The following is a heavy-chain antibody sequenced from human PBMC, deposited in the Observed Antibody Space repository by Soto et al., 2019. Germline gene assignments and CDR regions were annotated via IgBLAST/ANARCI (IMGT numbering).Heavy chain of an antibody. CDR2: FNTYNGNT. V-gene: IGHV1-18*01. CDR3: ARERGGYSYGDY. D-gene: IGHD5-18*01. CDR1: GYTFSSYG. J-gene: IGHJ4*02. Sequence: QVQLVQSGAEVKKPGASVKVSCKASGYTFSSYGITWVRQAPGQRLEWMGWFNTYNGNTNYAKKFQGRVTKTTDTSTIKAYMELRSLRSDDTAVYYCARERGGYSYGDYWGQGALVTVSS.